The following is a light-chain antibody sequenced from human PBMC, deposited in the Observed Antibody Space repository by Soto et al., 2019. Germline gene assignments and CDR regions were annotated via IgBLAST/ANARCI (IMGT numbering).Light chain of an antibody. CDR2: KAS. CDR3: QHYNSYSEA. Sequence: DIQMTQSPSTLSGSVGERVTITCRANQTISSWLAWYQQKPGKAPKLLIYKASTLKSGVPSRFSGSGSGTEFTLTISSLQPDDFATYYCQHYNSYSEAFGQGTKVELK. CDR1: QTISSW. J-gene: IGKJ1*01. V-gene: IGKV1-5*03.